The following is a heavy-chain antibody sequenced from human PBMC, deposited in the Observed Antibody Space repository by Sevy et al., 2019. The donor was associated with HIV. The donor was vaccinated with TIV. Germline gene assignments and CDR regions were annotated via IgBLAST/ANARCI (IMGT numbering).Heavy chain of an antibody. CDR1: GFTFSDYY. CDR3: ARVEGLRGVTAMYYYYYYMDV. V-gene: IGHV3-11*04. Sequence: GGSLRLSCAASGFTFSDYYMSWIRQAPGKGLEWVSYISSSGSTIYYADSVKGRFTISRDNAKNSLFLQRKGLGAEDTAVYYCARVEGLRGVTAMYYYYYYMDVWGKGTTVTVSS. D-gene: IGHD3-10*01. J-gene: IGHJ6*03. CDR2: ISSSGSTI.